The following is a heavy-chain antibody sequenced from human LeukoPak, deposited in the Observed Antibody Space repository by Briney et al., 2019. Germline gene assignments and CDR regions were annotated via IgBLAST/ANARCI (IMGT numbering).Heavy chain of an antibody. D-gene: IGHD3-10*01. J-gene: IGHJ6*02. CDR2: IYTSGST. Sequence: PSETLSLTCTVSGGSISSYYWSWIRQPAGKGLEWIGRIYTSGSTNYNPSLKSRVTMSVDTSKNQFSLKLSSVTAADTAVYYCARAGLWFGELSFYYYYGMDVWGQGTTVTVSS. V-gene: IGHV4-4*07. CDR3: ARAGLWFGELSFYYYYGMDV. CDR1: GGSISSYY.